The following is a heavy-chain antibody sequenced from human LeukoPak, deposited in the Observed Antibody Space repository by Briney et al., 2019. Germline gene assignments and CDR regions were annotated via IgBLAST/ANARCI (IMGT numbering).Heavy chain of an antibody. J-gene: IGHJ4*02. CDR2: IHYGGNT. V-gene: IGHV4-39*02. Sequence: PSETLSLTCTVSGGSISSNSYFWGWIRQPPGQGLEWIGSIHYGGNTYYNPSLKSRVTISVDTSKNHFALRLSSVTAADTAVYHCASSLVGARGNHFDYWGQGTLVTVSS. D-gene: IGHD1-26*01. CDR3: ASSLVGARGNHFDY. CDR1: GGSISSNSYF.